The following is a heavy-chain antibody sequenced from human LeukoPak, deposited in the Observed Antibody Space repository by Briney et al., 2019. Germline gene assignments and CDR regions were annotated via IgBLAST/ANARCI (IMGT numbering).Heavy chain of an antibody. D-gene: IGHD2-15*01. J-gene: IGHJ4*02. CDR3: ARDHQTYCSGGSCYGVPDY. CDR2: IWYDGSNK. Sequence: GGSLRLSCAASGFTFSSYGMHWVRQAPGKGLEWVAVIWYDGSNKYYADSVKGRFTISRDNSKNTLYLQMNSLRAEDTAVYYCARDHQTYCSGGSCYGVPDYWGQGTLVTVSS. CDR1: GFTFSSYG. V-gene: IGHV3-33*01.